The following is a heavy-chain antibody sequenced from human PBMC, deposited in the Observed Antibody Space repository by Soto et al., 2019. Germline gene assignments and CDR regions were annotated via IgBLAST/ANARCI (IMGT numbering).Heavy chain of an antibody. D-gene: IGHD3-3*01. CDR2: ISYDGSNK. J-gene: IGHJ6*02. CDR1: GFTFSSYA. Sequence: GGSLRLSCAASGFTFSSYAMHWVRQAPGKGLEWVAVISYDGSNKYYADSVKGRFTISRDNSKNTLYLQMNSLRAEDTAVYYCGALALTIFGVVPKSYYYGMDVWGQGTTVTVS. CDR3: GALALTIFGVVPKSYYYGMDV. V-gene: IGHV3-30-3*01.